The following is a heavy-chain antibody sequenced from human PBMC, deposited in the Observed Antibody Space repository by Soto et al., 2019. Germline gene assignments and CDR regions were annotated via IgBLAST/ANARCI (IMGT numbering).Heavy chain of an antibody. V-gene: IGHV4-30-4*02. Sequence: ASETLSLTCTVSGDSISSGAYYWSWIRQPPGKGLEWIGYIFHTGSTFYNPSLETRVTISVDRSKNQFSLKLRSVTETDTAVYYCARVKVGDLCRFNWFFDLWGRGTLVTVSS. D-gene: IGHD3-16*01. CDR3: ARVKVGDLCRFNWFFDL. J-gene: IGHJ2*01. CDR2: IFHTGST. CDR1: GDSISSGAYY.